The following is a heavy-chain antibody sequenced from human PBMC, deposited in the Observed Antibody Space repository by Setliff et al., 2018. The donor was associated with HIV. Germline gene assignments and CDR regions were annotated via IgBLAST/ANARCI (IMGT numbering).Heavy chain of an antibody. CDR2: IYHSGST. J-gene: IGHJ4*02. D-gene: IGHD3-22*01. V-gene: IGHV4-4*02. CDR1: GGSISSSNW. CDR3: ARAADYHDSSGYWAPPRYFDY. Sequence: PSETLSLTCAVSGGSISSSNWWSWVRQPPGKGLEWIGEIYHSGSTNYNPSLKSRVTISIDKSKNQFSLKLSSVSAADTAVYYCARAADYHDSSGYWAPPRYFDYWGQGTLVTVSS.